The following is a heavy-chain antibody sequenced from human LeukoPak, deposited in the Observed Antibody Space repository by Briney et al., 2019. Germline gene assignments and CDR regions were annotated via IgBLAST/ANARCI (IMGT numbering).Heavy chain of an antibody. J-gene: IGHJ6*03. Sequence: GASVKVSCKASGGTFSSYAISWVRQAPGQGLEWMGWMNPNSGNTGYAQKFQGRVTITRNTSISTAYMELSSLRSEDTAVYYCARVSVTTFYYYYYMDVWGKGTTVTVSS. CDR3: ARVSVTTFYYYYYMDV. V-gene: IGHV1-8*03. D-gene: IGHD4-11*01. CDR1: GGTFSSYA. CDR2: MNPNSGNT.